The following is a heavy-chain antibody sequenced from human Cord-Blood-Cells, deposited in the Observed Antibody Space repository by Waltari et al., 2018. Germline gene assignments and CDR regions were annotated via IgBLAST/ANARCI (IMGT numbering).Heavy chain of an antibody. CDR1: GYTFTSYA. J-gene: IGHJ1*01. CDR3: ARGGKGAVASYFQH. V-gene: IGHV1-3*01. Sequence: ASVKVSCKASGYTFTSYAMHWVRQAPGQRLEWMGWINAGNGNTKYSQKFQGRVTITRDTSASTAYMELSSLRSEDTAVYYCARGGKGAVASYFQHWGQGTLDTVSS. D-gene: IGHD6-19*01. CDR2: INAGNGNT.